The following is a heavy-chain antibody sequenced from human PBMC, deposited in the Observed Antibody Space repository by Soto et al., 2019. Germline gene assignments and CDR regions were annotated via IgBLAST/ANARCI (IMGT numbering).Heavy chain of an antibody. CDR2: ISWDGDK. CDR3: AHRPSDYIWGSYPT. V-gene: IGHV2-5*02. J-gene: IGHJ5*02. Sequence: QITLKESGPTLVKPTQTLTLTCTFSGFSLSSSGVGVAWIRQPPGKALEWLALISWDGDKYYSPSLKNRLSISKDPSENPVVLTLTNVDPVDTGTYFCAHRPSDYIWGSYPTWGQGTLVTVSS. D-gene: IGHD3-16*01. CDR1: GFSLSSSGVG.